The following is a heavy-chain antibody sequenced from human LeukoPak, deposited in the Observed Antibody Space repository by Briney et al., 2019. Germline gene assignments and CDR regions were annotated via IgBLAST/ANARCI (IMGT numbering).Heavy chain of an antibody. V-gene: IGHV4-34*01. D-gene: IGHD3-3*01. J-gene: IGHJ4*02. CDR1: GGSFSGHY. CDR2: INDSGDT. Sequence: SETLSLTCAVYGGSFSGHYWSWIRQPPGKGLEWIAEINDSGDTKYNPSLESRVTTSVDTSKNQFSLKLNSVTAADTAIYYCARVDDFWSQGTLVTVSS. CDR3: ARVDDF.